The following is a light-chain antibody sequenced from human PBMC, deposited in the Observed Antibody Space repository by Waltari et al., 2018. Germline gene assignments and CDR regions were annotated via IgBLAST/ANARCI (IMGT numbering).Light chain of an antibody. J-gene: IGLJ3*02. V-gene: IGLV1-44*01. CDR1: SSNIGSHT. CDR2: NNN. Sequence: QSVLTQPPSASGPPGQRVTISCSGSSSNIGSHTVNWYQHLPGTAPKLLIYNNNQRPSGVPDRFSGSKSGTSASLALSGLQSDDEAHYYCSTWDGSLTGVVFGGGTKLTVL. CDR3: STWDGSLTGVV.